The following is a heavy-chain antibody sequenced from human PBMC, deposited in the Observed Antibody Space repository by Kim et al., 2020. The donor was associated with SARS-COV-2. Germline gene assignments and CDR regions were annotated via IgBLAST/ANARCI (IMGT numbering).Heavy chain of an antibody. J-gene: IGHJ4*02. CDR3: AKQSNYYDSSGYYYYFDY. V-gene: IGHV3-23*01. Sequence: GGSLRLSCAASGFTFSSYAMSWVRQAPGKGLEWVSAISGSGGSTYYADSVKGRFTISRDNSKNTLYLQMNNLRAEDTAVYYCAKQSNYYDSSGYYYYFDYWGQGTLVTVSS. CDR2: ISGSGGST. CDR1: GFTFSSYA. D-gene: IGHD3-22*01.